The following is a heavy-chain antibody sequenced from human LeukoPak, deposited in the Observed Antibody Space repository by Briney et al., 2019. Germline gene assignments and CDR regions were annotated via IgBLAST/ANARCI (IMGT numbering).Heavy chain of an antibody. J-gene: IGHJ4*02. V-gene: IGHV1-18*01. Sequence: GASVKVSCKASGYTFTSYGISWVRQAPGQGLEWMGWISAYNGNTNYAQKLHGRVTMTTDTSTSTAYMELRSLRSDDTAVYYCARDITIFGVAAPGYWGQGTLVTVSS. CDR3: ARDITIFGVAAPGY. D-gene: IGHD3-3*01. CDR2: ISAYNGNT. CDR1: GYTFTSYG.